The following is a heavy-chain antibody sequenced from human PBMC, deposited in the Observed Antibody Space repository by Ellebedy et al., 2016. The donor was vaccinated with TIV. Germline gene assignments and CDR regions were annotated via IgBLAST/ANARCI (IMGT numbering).Heavy chain of an antibody. CDR2: IKHDGGQK. CDR3: ASAMGRGSY. J-gene: IGHJ4*02. Sequence: GGSLRLSCAASGFTFSNYWMNWVRQAPGKGLEWVASIKHDGGQKYYVDSVRGRFSISRENAKNSLYLQMNSLRAEDTAVYYCASAMGRGSYWGQGTLVTVSS. CDR1: GFTFSNYW. D-gene: IGHD3-10*01. V-gene: IGHV3-7*03.